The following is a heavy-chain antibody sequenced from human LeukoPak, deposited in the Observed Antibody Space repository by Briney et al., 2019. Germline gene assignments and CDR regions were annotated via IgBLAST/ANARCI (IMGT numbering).Heavy chain of an antibody. CDR3: ARQGSYFDY. CDR1: GYSFTSYW. V-gene: IGHV5-51*01. Sequence: GESLKISCKGSGYSFTSYWIAWVRQMPGKGVEWRGIIYPGDSDTRYSPSFQGQVIISADKSISTSYLQWSSLKASVTAMYYCARQGSYFDYWVQGTLVTVSS. J-gene: IGHJ4*02. CDR2: IYPGDSDT.